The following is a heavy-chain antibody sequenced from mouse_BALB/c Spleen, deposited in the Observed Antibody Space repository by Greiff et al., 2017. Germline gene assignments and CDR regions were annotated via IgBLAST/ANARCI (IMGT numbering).Heavy chain of an antibody. CDR1: GYTFTSYW. CDR2: ILPGSGST. V-gene: IGHV1-9*01. J-gene: IGHJ1*01. Sequence: VQLQQPGAELVRPGASVKLSCKASGYTFTSYWIEWVKQRPGHGLEWIGEILPGSGSTNYNEKLKGKATFTADTSSNTAYMQLSSLTSEDSAVYYCARADGSSYGYFDVWGAGTTVTVSS. D-gene: IGHD1-1*01. CDR3: ARADGSSYGYFDV.